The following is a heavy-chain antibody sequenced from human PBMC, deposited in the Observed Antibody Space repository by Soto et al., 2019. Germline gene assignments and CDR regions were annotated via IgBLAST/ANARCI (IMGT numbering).Heavy chain of an antibody. V-gene: IGHV3-23*01. J-gene: IGHJ6*02. CDR3: AKDHYYGSGSYSPDPYYYGMDV. D-gene: IGHD3-10*01. CDR1: GFTFSSYA. Sequence: GGSLRLSCAASGFTFSSYAMSWVRQAPGKGLEWVSAISGSGGSTYYADSVKGRFTISRDNSKNTLYLQMNSLRAEDTAVYYCAKDHYYGSGSYSPDPYYYGMDVWGQGTTVTVS. CDR2: ISGSGGST.